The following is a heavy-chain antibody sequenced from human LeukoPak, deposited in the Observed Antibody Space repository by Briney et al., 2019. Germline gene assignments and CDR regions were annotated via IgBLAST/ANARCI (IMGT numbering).Heavy chain of an antibody. J-gene: IGHJ6*02. CDR2: IIPSVGIA. V-gene: IGHV1-69*04. Sequence: SLKLSCKASGGTFSSYTISWARQAPGEGPEWRGRIIPSVGIAKCAQKFQGRVTITSDKSTSTAYMELSSLRSEYTAVYYCAREEPYGMDVWGQGTTVTVSS. CDR1: GGTFSSYT. CDR3: AREEPYGMDV.